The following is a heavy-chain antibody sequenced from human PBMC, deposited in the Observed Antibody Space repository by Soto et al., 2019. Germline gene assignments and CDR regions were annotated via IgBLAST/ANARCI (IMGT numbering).Heavy chain of an antibody. J-gene: IGHJ3*02. Sequence: GASVKVSCKASGYTFTSYGISWVRQAPGQGLEWMGWISAYNGNTNYAQKLQGRVTMTTDTSTSTAYIELRSLRSDDTAVYYCARTMTTVTPGAFDIWGQGTMVTVSS. D-gene: IGHD4-17*01. CDR3: ARTMTTVTPGAFDI. V-gene: IGHV1-18*01. CDR2: ISAYNGNT. CDR1: GYTFTSYG.